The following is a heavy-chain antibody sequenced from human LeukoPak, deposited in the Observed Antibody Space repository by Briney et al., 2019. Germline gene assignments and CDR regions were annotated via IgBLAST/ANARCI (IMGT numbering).Heavy chain of an antibody. CDR1: GGSSSSYY. V-gene: IGHV4-59*08. J-gene: IGHJ4*02. CDR2: IHYSGST. D-gene: IGHD1-26*01. CDR3: ARRASGSYPDYFDY. Sequence: SETLSLTCTISGGSSSSYYWSWIRQPPGKGLEWIGYIHYSGSTNYNPSLKSRATISLDTSKNQVSLKLSSVTAADTAVYYCARRASGSYPDYFDYWGQGTLVTVST.